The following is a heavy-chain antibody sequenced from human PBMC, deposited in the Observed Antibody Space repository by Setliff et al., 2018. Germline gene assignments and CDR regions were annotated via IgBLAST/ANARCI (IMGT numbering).Heavy chain of an antibody. CDR2: IYNSGTT. J-gene: IGHJ5*01. D-gene: IGHD4-4*01. Sequence: SETLSLTCIVAGDSISNTGYYWGWIRQPPGKGLEWIGRIYNSGTTNYNPSLKSRVTISADTSNNSFSLNLFSVTAADTAVDYCAGRDYSGGDSWGHGTLVTVSS. CDR3: AGRDYSGGDS. V-gene: IGHV4-39*02. CDR1: GDSISNTGYY.